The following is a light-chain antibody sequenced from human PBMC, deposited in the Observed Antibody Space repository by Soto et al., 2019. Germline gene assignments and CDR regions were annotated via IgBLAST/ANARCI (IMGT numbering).Light chain of an antibody. V-gene: IGKV3-11*01. CDR1: QSVSNY. Sequence: EIVLTQSPVTLSLSPGEGATLSCRASQSVSNYLAWYQQKPGQAPRLLISNASNRATDIPARFSGSGSGTDVALTISSLEPEEFAVYYCQQRSNWPLTFGGGTKVEIK. CDR2: NAS. CDR3: QQRSNWPLT. J-gene: IGKJ4*01.